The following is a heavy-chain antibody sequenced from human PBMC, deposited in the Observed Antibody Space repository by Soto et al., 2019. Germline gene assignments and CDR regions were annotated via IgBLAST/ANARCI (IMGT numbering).Heavy chain of an antibody. CDR1: GGTFSSYA. V-gene: IGHV1-69*01. Sequence: QVQLVQSGAEVKKPGSSVKVSCKASGGTFSSYAISWVRQAPGQGLEWMGGIIPIFGTATYAQKFQGRVTITADESRSTAYMELSSLRSEDTAVYYCARGLGAARPGYYGMDVWGQGTTVTVSS. D-gene: IGHD6-6*01. CDR2: IIPIFGTA. CDR3: ARGLGAARPGYYGMDV. J-gene: IGHJ6*02.